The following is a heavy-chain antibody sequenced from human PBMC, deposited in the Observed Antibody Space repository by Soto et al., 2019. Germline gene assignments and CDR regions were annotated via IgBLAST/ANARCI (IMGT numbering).Heavy chain of an antibody. D-gene: IGHD3-10*01. CDR3: ARESGY. J-gene: IGHJ4*02. CDR1: GFTFSSYA. V-gene: IGHV3-30-3*01. Sequence: GGSLILSCAASGFTFSSYAMHWVRQAPGKGLEWVAVISYDGSNKYYADSVKGRFTISRDNSKNTLYLQMNSLRAEDTAVYYCARESGYWGQGTLVTVSS. CDR2: ISYDGSNK.